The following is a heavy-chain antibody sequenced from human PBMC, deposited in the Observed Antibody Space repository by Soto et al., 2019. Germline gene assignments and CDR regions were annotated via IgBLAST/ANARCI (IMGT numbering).Heavy chain of an antibody. Sequence: GASVKGSCKASGGTFSSYAFSWVRQAPGQGHEWMGRIIPILGIANYAQKFQGRVTITADKTTSTAYMELSSLRSEDTAVYYCASTPPTIVATILDYYYGMDVWGQGTTVTVSS. J-gene: IGHJ6*02. CDR1: GGTFSSYA. V-gene: IGHV1-69*04. CDR2: IIPILGIA. CDR3: ASTPPTIVATILDYYYGMDV. D-gene: IGHD5-12*01.